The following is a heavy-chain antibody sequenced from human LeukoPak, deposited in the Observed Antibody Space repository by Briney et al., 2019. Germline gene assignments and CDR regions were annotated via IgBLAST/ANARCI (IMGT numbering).Heavy chain of an antibody. J-gene: IGHJ4*02. CDR3: AKHLEWDSRGLDY. CDR1: EFTFSSYA. Sequence: VGSLRLSCAASEFTFSSYAMNWVRQAPGKGLEWVSGISGGGGSTYYADSGKGRFTISRDNSKNTLYLQMNSLRAEDTAVYYCAKHLEWDSRGLDYRGQGTLVTVSS. D-gene: IGHD1-26*01. V-gene: IGHV3-23*01. CDR2: ISGGGGST.